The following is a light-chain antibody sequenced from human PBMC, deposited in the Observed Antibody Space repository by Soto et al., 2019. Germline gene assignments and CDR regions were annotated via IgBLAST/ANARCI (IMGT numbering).Light chain of an antibody. CDR3: LQDHNYPLT. CDR2: GAS. V-gene: IGKV1-6*01. J-gene: IGKJ4*01. Sequence: AIQMTQSPSSLSASVGDRVTLTCRASQGIRSDLGWYQQKPGKAPKLLIYGASSLQSGVPSRFSGSGSGTDFTLTISSLQPEDFATYYCLQDHNYPLTFGGGTKVEIK. CDR1: QGIRSD.